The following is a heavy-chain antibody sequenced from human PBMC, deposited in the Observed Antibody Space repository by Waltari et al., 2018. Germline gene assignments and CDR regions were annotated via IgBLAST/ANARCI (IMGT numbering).Heavy chain of an antibody. Sequence: EVQLVESGGGLVQPGGALRLSCAASGFTFSGYWMHWVRQPAGKGLVGVSRINRAGRSTSDADSVKGRFTISRDSAKTTLFLQMNSLRSEHTAVYYCARDDTAHAFAIWGQGTLVTVSS. CDR3: ARDDTAHAFAI. CDR1: GFTFSGYW. V-gene: IGHV3-74*02. CDR2: INRAGRST. D-gene: IGHD5-18*01. J-gene: IGHJ3*02.